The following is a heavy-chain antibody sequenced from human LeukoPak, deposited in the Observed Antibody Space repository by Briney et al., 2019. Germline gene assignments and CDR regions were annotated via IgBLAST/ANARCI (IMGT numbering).Heavy chain of an antibody. Sequence: ASVKVSCKASGYTFTGYYMHWVRQAPGQGLEWMGWINPNSGGTNYAQKFQGRVTMTRDTSISTAYMELSRLRSDDTAVYYCARVDPIVATTPDYWGQGTLVTVSS. D-gene: IGHD5-12*01. J-gene: IGHJ4*02. CDR3: ARVDPIVATTPDY. CDR1: GYTFTGYY. V-gene: IGHV1-2*02. CDR2: INPNSGGT.